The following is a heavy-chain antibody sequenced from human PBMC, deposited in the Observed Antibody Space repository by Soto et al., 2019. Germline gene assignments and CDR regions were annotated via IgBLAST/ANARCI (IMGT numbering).Heavy chain of an antibody. CDR3: ARGYGRNFDY. CDR2: INYSGST. D-gene: IGHD3-10*01. V-gene: IGHV4-34*01. J-gene: IGHJ4*02. CDR1: GASVNVGDHY. Sequence: SETLSLTCTVSGASVNVGDHYWSWIRQYPGKGLEWIGEINYSGSTNYNPSLKSRVTILVDTSKNQFSLKLSSVTAADTAVYYCARGYGRNFDYWGQGTLVTVSS.